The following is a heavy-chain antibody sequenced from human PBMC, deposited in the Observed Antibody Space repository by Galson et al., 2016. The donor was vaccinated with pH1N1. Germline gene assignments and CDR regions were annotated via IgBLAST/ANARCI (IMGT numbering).Heavy chain of an antibody. D-gene: IGHD1-1*01. CDR1: GYTFTKYW. CDR3: ARPGRTETTKEGFAWGYGMDV. V-gene: IGHV5-51*03. Sequence: QSGAEVKKPGESLKISCKGSGYTFTKYWIAWVRQMPGKGLEWMGSIYPGDSETRYSPSFQGQVTISAASSISTAYLQLTSLKASDTAIYYCARPGRTETTKEGFAWGYGMDVWGQGTTVTVSS. J-gene: IGHJ6*02. CDR2: IYPGDSET.